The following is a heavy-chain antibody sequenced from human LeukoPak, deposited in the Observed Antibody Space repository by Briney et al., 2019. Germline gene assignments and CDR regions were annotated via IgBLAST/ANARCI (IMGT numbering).Heavy chain of an antibody. D-gene: IGHD1-26*01. V-gene: IGHV4-39*01. CDR1: GGSLIGDKSD. J-gene: IGHJ4*02. CDR3: ARNTATRTMHY. CDR2: ISHTGDT. Sequence: SETLSLTCTVSGGSLIGDKSDWAWIRQAPGKALEWIGTISHTGDTYYNPALLSRLTMSVQTSTNQFYLRLASVSASDTAIYYCARNTATRTMHYWGQGILVTVS.